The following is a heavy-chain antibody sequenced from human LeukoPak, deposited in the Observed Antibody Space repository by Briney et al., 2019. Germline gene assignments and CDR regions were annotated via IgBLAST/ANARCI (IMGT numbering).Heavy chain of an antibody. CDR3: ARRNGYSSSWYIGY. Sequence: SETLSLTCAVYGGSFSGYYWSWIRQPPGKGLEWIGEINHSGSTNYNPSLKSRVTISVDTSKNQFSLKLSSVTAADTAVYYCARRNGYSSSWYIGYWGQGTLVTVSS. D-gene: IGHD6-13*01. V-gene: IGHV4-34*01. CDR1: GGSFSGYY. J-gene: IGHJ4*02. CDR2: INHSGST.